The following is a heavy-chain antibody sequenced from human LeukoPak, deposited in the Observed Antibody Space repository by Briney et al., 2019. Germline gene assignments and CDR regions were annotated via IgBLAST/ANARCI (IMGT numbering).Heavy chain of an antibody. D-gene: IGHD4-17*01. V-gene: IGHV4-59*01. CDR3: ARAYGDYPLRTFDI. CDR2: IYYSGST. Sequence: PSETLSLTCTVSGGSISSYYWSWIRQPPGKGLDWIGYIYYSGSTNYNPSLKSRVTISVDTSTNQFSLKLSSVTAADTAVYYCARAYGDYPLRTFDIWGQGTMVTVSS. CDR1: GGSISSYY. J-gene: IGHJ3*02.